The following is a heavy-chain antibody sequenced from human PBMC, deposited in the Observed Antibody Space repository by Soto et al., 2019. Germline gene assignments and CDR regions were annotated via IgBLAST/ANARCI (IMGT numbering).Heavy chain of an antibody. CDR3: AKDPNGDYVGAFDI. Sequence: EVQLLESGGNLIQPGGSLRLSCAASGFTFRNYAMSWVRQAPGAGPEWVSGISGSGGRTYYADSVKGWFTISRDNSNNALFLQMNSLRAEDTALYYCAKDPNGDYVGAFDIWGRGTMVTVSS. J-gene: IGHJ3*02. CDR1: GFTFRNYA. V-gene: IGHV3-23*01. CDR2: ISGSGGRT. D-gene: IGHD4-17*01.